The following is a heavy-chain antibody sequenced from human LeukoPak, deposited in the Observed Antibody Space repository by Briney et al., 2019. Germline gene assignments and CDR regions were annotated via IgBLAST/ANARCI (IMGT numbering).Heavy chain of an antibody. Sequence: PGGSLRLSCAASGFTFSSYAMSWVRQAPGKGLEWVSAISGSGGSTYYADSVKGRFTIPRDNSKNTLYLQMNSLRAEDTAVYYCAKEAVAGTGYYYGMDVWGQGTTVTVSS. V-gene: IGHV3-23*01. J-gene: IGHJ6*02. CDR1: GFTFSSYA. D-gene: IGHD6-19*01. CDR3: AKEAVAGTGYYYGMDV. CDR2: ISGSGGST.